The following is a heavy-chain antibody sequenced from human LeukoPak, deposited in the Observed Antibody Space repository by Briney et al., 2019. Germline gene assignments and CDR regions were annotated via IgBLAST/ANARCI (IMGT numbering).Heavy chain of an antibody. V-gene: IGHV1-8*01. Sequence: ASVKISCKASGYTFASYDINWVRQATGQGLEWMGWMNPNSGNTGYAQKFQGRVTMTRNTSISTAYMELSSLRSEDTAVYYCARSRTSYDILTGYWFDPWGQGTLVTVSS. CDR2: MNPNSGNT. CDR1: GYTFASYD. D-gene: IGHD3-9*01. J-gene: IGHJ5*02. CDR3: ARSRTSYDILTGYWFDP.